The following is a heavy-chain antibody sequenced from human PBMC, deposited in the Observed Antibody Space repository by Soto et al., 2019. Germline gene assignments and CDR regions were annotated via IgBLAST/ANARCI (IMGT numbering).Heavy chain of an antibody. CDR1: GGSVSSGSNY. CDR2: IYYSGST. J-gene: IGHJ4*02. Sequence: PSATLSLTCTVSGGSVSSGSNYWSWIRQPRGKGLEWIGYIYYSGSTNYNPSLKSRVTISVDTSKNQFSLKLSSVTAADTAVYYCARESIAVAYDYWGQGTLITVS. CDR3: ARESIAVAYDY. D-gene: IGHD6-19*01. V-gene: IGHV4-61*01.